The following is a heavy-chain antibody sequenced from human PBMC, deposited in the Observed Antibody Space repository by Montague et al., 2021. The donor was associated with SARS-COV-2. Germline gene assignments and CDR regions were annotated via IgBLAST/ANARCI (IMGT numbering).Heavy chain of an antibody. J-gene: IGHJ4*02. Sequence: SETLSLTCTVSGGSIRSTTFYWGWIRQSPGKGLEWIGYIYEGDNTYYNRSLKSRVAISLDTPNNQFSLKITSLIVADTAIYYCVTPGKTAVAGQFDYWGPGILVTVSS. CDR2: IYEGDNT. V-gene: IGHV4-39*07. CDR3: VTPGKTAVAGQFDY. D-gene: IGHD6-19*01. CDR1: GGSIRSTTFY.